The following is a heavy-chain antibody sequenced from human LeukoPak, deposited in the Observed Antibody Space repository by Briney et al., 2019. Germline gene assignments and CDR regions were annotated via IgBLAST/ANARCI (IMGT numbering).Heavy chain of an antibody. CDR2: IYYSGST. V-gene: IGHV4-59*08. Sequence: SETLSLTCTVSGGSISSYYWSWIRQPPGKGLEWIGYIYYSGSTNYNPSLKSRVTISVDTSKNQFSLKLSSVTAADTAVYYCARLGWNTYYYDSSGYYTWFDPWGQGTLVTVSS. CDR1: GGSISSYY. CDR3: ARLGWNTYYYDSSGYYTWFDP. D-gene: IGHD3-22*01. J-gene: IGHJ5*02.